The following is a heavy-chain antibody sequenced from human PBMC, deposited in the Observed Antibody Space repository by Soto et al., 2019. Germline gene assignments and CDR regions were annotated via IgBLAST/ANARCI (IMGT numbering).Heavy chain of an antibody. J-gene: IGHJ6*02. Sequence: EVQLLESGGGLVQPGGSLRLSCAASGFTFSSYAMSWVRQAPGKGLEWVAAISGSGGSTYYADSVKGRFTIPRDNSKNAQYLQKNSLRAEDRAVYYSAKGGEGFYQPGRYGMDVWGQGTTVTVSS. CDR2: ISGSGGST. CDR3: AKGGEGFYQPGRYGMDV. CDR1: GFTFSSYA. D-gene: IGHD2-2*01. V-gene: IGHV3-23*01.